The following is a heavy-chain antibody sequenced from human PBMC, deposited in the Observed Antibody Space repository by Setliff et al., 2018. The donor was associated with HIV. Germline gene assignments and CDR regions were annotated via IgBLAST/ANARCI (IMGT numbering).Heavy chain of an antibody. Sequence: PGGSLRLSCAASGFTFSSYAMSWVRQAPGKGLEWVSAISGSGGSTYYADSVKGRFTISRDNAKNSLYLQMNSLRAEDTAVYYCARDRWLQLIDYWGQGTLVTVSS. V-gene: IGHV3-23*01. CDR3: ARDRWLQLIDY. J-gene: IGHJ4*02. CDR1: GFTFSSYA. D-gene: IGHD5-12*01. CDR2: ISGSGGST.